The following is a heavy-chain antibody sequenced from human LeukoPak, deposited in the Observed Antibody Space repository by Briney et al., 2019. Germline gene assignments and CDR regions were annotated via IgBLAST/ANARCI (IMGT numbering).Heavy chain of an antibody. D-gene: IGHD2-21*01. CDR1: GFTFSSYG. Sequence: GGSLRLSCAASGFTFSSYGMHWVRQAPGQGLEWMGWINPNSGGTNYAQKFQGRVTITRNTSISTAYMELSSLRSEDTAVYYCARGIPWTGWFDPWGQGTLVTVSS. CDR2: INPNSGGT. J-gene: IGHJ5*02. V-gene: IGHV1-2*02. CDR3: ARGIPWTGWFDP.